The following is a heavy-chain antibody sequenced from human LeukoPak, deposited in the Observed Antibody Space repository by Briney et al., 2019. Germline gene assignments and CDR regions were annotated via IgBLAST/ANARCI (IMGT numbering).Heavy chain of an antibody. V-gene: IGHV4-59*08. D-gene: IGHD2-21*01. J-gene: IGHJ3*02. CDR3: ARSVSWGLLVRDDAFDI. CDR1: GGSISSYH. Sequence: SETLSLTCTVSGGSISSYHWIWIRQPPGKGLEWIGYIHYSGSTSYNPSLKSRVTTSVDTSKKQFSLKLRSVTAADTAVYYCARSVSWGLLVRDDAFDIWGQGTMVTVSS. CDR2: IHYSGST.